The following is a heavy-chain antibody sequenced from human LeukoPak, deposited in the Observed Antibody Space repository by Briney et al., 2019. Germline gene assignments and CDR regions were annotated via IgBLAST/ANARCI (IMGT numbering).Heavy chain of an antibody. CDR2: IIPILGIA. D-gene: IGHD5-18*01. Sequence: AAVKVSCKASGGTFSSYAISWVRQAPGQGLEWMGMIIPILGIANYAQKFQGTVTITADKSTRTAYMELSSLRSEDPAVYYCERDPREGPYTATGYWGQGTLLTVSS. V-gene: IGHV1-69*04. J-gene: IGHJ4*02. CDR3: ERDPREGPYTATGY. CDR1: GGTFSSYA.